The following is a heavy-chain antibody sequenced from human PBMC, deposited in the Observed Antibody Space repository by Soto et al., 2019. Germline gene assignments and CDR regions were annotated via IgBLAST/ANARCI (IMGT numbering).Heavy chain of an antibody. V-gene: IGHV4-34*01. CDR2: INHSGST. CDR1: GGSFSGYY. Sequence: ASETLSLTCAVYGGSFSGYYWSWIRQPPGKGLEWIGEINHSGSTNYNPSLKSRVTISVDTSKNQFSLKLSSVTAADTAVYYCAFNFDYWGQGTLVTVSS. CDR3: AFNFDY. J-gene: IGHJ4*02.